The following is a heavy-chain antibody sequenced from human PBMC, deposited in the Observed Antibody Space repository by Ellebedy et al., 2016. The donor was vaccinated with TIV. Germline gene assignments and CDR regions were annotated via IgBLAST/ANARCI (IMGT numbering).Heavy chain of an antibody. V-gene: IGHV3-30*02. CDR3: AKDDDDCISH. D-gene: IGHD3-22*01. J-gene: IGHJ4*02. CDR2: VWYDGSDK. Sequence: PGGSLRLSCAASGFTFSTYGLHWVRQAPGTGLEWVAFVWYDGSDKYYADSVRGRFTISRDNSKNTLYLQMNSLRTEDTAVYYCAKDDDDCISHWGQGTLVTVSS. CDR1: GFTFSTYG.